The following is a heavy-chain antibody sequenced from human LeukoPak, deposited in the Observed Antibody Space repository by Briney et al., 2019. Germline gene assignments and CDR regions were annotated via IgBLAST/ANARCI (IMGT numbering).Heavy chain of an antibody. CDR3: ARDGWATFDY. CDR2: ISSSSTYI. D-gene: IGHD5-12*01. Sequence: GGSLRLSCAASGFTFSSYTMNWVRQAPGKGLEWVSSISSSSTYIYYTDSVRGRFTISRDNAKKSLFLQMNSLRAEDTAVYYCARDGWATFDYWGQGTLVTVSS. J-gene: IGHJ4*02. V-gene: IGHV3-21*01. CDR1: GFTFSSYT.